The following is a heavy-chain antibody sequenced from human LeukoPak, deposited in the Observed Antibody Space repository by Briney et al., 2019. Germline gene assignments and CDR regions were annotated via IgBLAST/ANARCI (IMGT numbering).Heavy chain of an antibody. CDR1: GFTLSSYS. CDR3: ARDGRDRDAFDI. Sequence: GGSLRLSCAPSGFTLSSYSTNWVRPAPGKGLEWVSSISSSRSNIYYAGAVKGRFTISRDNDNNSLYLQMNSMRAEDTAVYYCARDGRDRDAFDIWGQGTMVTVSS. V-gene: IGHV3-21*01. J-gene: IGHJ3*02. CDR2: ISSSRSNI. D-gene: IGHD1-26*01.